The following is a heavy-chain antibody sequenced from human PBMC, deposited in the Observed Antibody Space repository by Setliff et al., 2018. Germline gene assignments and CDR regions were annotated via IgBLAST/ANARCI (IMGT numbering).Heavy chain of an antibody. V-gene: IGHV4-4*02. CDR1: GVSVNSLTW. D-gene: IGHD6-19*01. CDR3: ARSRTIAVKGGVFAV. J-gene: IGHJ2*01. CDR2: IYHDGNT. Sequence: SETLSLTCAVSGVSVNSLTWWSWVRQSPGKGLEWIGHIYHDGNTKSYPSVHFNQSLKSRVTMSVDKSKNQFSLELTSVTAADTAVYYCARSRTIAVKGGVFAVWGRGTLVTVSS.